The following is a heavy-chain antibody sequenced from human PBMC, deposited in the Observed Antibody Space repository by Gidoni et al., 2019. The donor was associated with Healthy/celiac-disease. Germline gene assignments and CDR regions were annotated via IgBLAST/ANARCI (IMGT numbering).Heavy chain of an antibody. CDR1: GRSFSGYY. CDR3: ARVGQLWFPFDY. CDR2: INHSGST. J-gene: IGHJ4*02. D-gene: IGHD5-18*01. V-gene: IGHV4-34*01. Sequence: QVQLQQWGAGLLKPSETLSRTCAVYGRSFSGYYWSWIRQPPGKGLEWIGEINHSGSTNYNPSLKSRVTISVDTSKNQFSLKLSSVTAADTAVYYCARVGQLWFPFDYWGQGTLVTVSS.